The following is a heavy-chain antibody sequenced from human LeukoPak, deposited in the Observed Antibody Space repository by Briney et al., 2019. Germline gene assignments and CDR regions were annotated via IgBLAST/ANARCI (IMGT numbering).Heavy chain of an antibody. J-gene: IGHJ4*02. CDR1: GFTVGYNY. CDR3: ARDQVEQWSGVAWYIDY. Sequence: GGSLRLSCAASGFTVGYNYMTWVRQAPGKGLEWVAAIYNSGSTYYADSVKGRFTISRDNSKNTMYLQMNSLKGEDTAVYYCARDQVEQWSGVAWYIDYWGQGTLVTVSS. V-gene: IGHV3-66*01. CDR2: IYNSGST. D-gene: IGHD6-19*01.